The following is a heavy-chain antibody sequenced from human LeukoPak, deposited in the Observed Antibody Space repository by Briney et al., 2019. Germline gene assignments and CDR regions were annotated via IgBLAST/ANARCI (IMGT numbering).Heavy chain of an antibody. CDR2: IYSGGST. CDR1: GFTVSSNY. Sequence: GGSLRLSCAASGFTVSSNYMSWVRQAPGKGLEWVSVIYSGGSTYYAASVKGRFTISRDNSKNTLYLQMNSLRAEDTAVYYCAKETLYYYGSMDVWGQGTTVTVSS. CDR3: AKETLYYYGSMDV. D-gene: IGHD3-10*01. J-gene: IGHJ6*02. V-gene: IGHV3-66*01.